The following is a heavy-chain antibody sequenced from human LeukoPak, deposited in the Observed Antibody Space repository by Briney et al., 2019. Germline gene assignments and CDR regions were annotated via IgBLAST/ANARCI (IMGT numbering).Heavy chain of an antibody. V-gene: IGHV4-39*07. CDR3: ERRRLGLGYYGSGSYYNRVLDY. Sequence: PSETLSLTCTVSGGSISSGGYYWSWIRQPPGKGLEWIGEINHSGSTNYNPSLKSRVTISVDTSKNQFSLKLSSVTAADTAVYYCERRRLGLGYYGSGSYYNRVLDYWGQGTLVTVSS. CDR2: INHSGST. CDR1: GGSISSGGYY. D-gene: IGHD3-10*01. J-gene: IGHJ4*02.